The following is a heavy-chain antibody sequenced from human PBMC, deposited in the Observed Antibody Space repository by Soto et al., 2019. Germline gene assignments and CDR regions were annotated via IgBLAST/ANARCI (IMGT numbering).Heavy chain of an antibody. J-gene: IGHJ6*02. CDR1: GYTFTSYA. D-gene: IGHD3-22*01. CDR3: AREDSSGYYHAETDYYYGMDV. Sequence: QVQLVQSGSELKKPGASVKVSCKASGYTFTSYAMNWVRQAPGQGLEWMGWINTNTGNPTYAQGFTGRFVFSLDTSVSTAYLQICSLKAEDTAVYYCAREDSSGYYHAETDYYYGMDVWGQGTTVTVSS. V-gene: IGHV7-4-1*01. CDR2: INTNTGNP.